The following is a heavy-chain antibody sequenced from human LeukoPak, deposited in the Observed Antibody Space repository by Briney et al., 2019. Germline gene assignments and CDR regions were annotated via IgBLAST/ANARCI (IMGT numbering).Heavy chain of an antibody. D-gene: IGHD1-26*01. CDR2: IYHSGST. J-gene: IGHJ5*02. Sequence: SGTLSLTCAVSGGSISSSNWWSWVRQPPGKGLEWFGEIYHSGSTNYNPSLKSRVTISVDKSKNQFSLKLSSVTAADTAVYYCAANVVGATTDWFDPWGQGTLVTVSS. CDR3: AANVVGATTDWFDP. CDR1: GGSISSSNW. V-gene: IGHV4-4*02.